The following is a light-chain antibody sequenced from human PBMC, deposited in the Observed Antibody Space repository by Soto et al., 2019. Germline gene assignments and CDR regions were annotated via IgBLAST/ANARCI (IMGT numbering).Light chain of an antibody. Sequence: DIEMTQSPSTLSASVGGRVTITCRASQSTSRWLAWSQQKPAQAPKRLIYAASSLQSGVPSRFSGSGSGTEFALTISSLQPEDSAAYYCLQHNTYPRTFGQGTKGDI. CDR2: AAS. V-gene: IGKV1-5*01. CDR1: QSTSRW. CDR3: LQHNTYPRT. J-gene: IGKJ1*01.